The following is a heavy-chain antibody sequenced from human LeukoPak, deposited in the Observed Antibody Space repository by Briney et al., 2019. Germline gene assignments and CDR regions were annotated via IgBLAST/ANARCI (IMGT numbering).Heavy chain of an antibody. CDR3: AKSVHSAYYYYGMDV. CDR1: GFTFGTYA. J-gene: IGHJ6*02. V-gene: IGHV3-23*01. D-gene: IGHD3-10*01. Sequence: GGSLRLSCAASGFTFGTYAMGWVRQAPGKGLEWVSAISSSGTRTYYADSVKGRFTISRDKSMNTLYLQMNSLRADDTAVYYCAKSVHSAYYYYGMDVWGQGTTVTVSS. CDR2: ISSSGTRT.